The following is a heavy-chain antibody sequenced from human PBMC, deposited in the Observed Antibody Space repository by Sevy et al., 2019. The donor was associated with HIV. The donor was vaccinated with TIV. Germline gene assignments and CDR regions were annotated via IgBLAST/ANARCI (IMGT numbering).Heavy chain of an antibody. J-gene: IGHJ6*02. D-gene: IGHD3-10*01. Sequence: GGSLRLSCAASGFTFSSYSMNWARQAPGKGLEWVSYISSSSGTIYYADSVKGRFTISRDNAKNSLYLQMSSLRADDTALYYCARVPSTGRYGMDVWGQGTTVTVSS. CDR3: ARVPSTGRYGMDV. CDR1: GFTFSSYS. V-gene: IGHV3-48*01. CDR2: ISSSSGTI.